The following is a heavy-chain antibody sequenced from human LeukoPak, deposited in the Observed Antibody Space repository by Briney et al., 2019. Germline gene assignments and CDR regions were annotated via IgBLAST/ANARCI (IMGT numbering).Heavy chain of an antibody. CDR3: ARDRTTGTTCLDY. J-gene: IGHJ4*02. D-gene: IGHD1-1*01. V-gene: IGHV3-9*01. Sequence: PGRSLRLSCAASGFTFDDYAMHWVRQAPGKGLEWVSGISWNSGSIGYADSVKGRFTISRDNSNNTLYLQMNSLRAEDTAVYYCARDRTTGTTCLDYWGQGTLVTVCS. CDR2: ISWNSGSI. CDR1: GFTFDDYA.